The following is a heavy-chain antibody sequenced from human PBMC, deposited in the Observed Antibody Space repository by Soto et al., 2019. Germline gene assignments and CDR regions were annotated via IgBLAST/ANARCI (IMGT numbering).Heavy chain of an antibody. J-gene: IGHJ6*03. CDR2: ISGSGGST. Sequence: VQLLESGGGLVQPGGSLRLSCAASGFTFSSYAMSWVRQAPGKGLEWVSAISGSGGSTYYADSVKGRFTISRDNSKNTLYLQMNSLRAEDTAVYYCAKATVTTWDYYYYMDVWGKGTTVTVSS. CDR1: GFTFSSYA. D-gene: IGHD4-17*01. CDR3: AKATVTTWDYYYYMDV. V-gene: IGHV3-23*01.